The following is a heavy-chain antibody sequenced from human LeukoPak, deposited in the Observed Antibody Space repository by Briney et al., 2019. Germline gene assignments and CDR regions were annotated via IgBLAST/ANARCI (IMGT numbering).Heavy chain of an antibody. CDR2: IIPIFGTA. CDR3: ATALRWGPGGLDY. V-gene: IGHV1-69*01. Sequence: SVKVSCKASGGTFSSYAISWVRQAPGQGLEWMGGIIPIFGTANYAQKFQGRVTITADESTSTAYMGLSSLRSEDTAVYYCATALRWGPGGLDYWGQGTLVTVSS. J-gene: IGHJ4*02. CDR1: GGTFSSYA. D-gene: IGHD4-23*01.